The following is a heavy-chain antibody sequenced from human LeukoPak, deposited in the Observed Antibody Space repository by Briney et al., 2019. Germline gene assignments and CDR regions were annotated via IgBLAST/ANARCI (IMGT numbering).Heavy chain of an antibody. J-gene: IGHJ4*02. V-gene: IGHV3-33*01. CDR1: GFTFSSYG. D-gene: IGHD3-3*01. Sequence: GGSLRLSCAASGFTFSSYGMHWVRQAPGKGLEWVAVIWYERSNKYYADSVKGRFTISRDNSKNTLYLQMNSLRAEDTAVYYCARDGEYDFWSGYYDYWGQGTLVTVSS. CDR2: IWYERSNK. CDR3: ARDGEYDFWSGYYDY.